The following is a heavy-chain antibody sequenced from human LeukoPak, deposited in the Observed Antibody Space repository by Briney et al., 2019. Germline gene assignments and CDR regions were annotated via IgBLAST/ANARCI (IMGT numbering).Heavy chain of an antibody. CDR1: GLIFSNAW. CDR2: IKSKTDGGTT. J-gene: IGHJ4*02. V-gene: IGHV3-15*01. CDR3: TTLRSWRTDY. Sequence: GGSLRLSCAASGLIFSNAWMSWVPQPPGKGLEWVGRIKSKTDGGTTDYAAPVKGRFTISRDDSKNTLYLQMNSLKTEDTAVYYCTTLRSWRTDYWGQGTLVTVSS. D-gene: IGHD6-13*01.